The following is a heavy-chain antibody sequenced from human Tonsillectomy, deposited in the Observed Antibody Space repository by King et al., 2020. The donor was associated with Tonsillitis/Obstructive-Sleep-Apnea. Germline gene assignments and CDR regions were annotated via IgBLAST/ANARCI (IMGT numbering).Heavy chain of an antibody. CDR1: GFTFRNHW. CDR2: INTEGSST. CDR3: ARAPVYYYYMDV. J-gene: IGHJ6*03. V-gene: IGHV3-74*01. Sequence: VQLVESGGGLVQPGGSLRLSCAAAGFTFRNHWMHWVRQAPGKGLVWLSRINTEGSSTSYADSVKGRLTISRDNAKNTLYLRMNSLRPEDTAVYFCARAPVYYYYMDVWGRGTTVTVSS.